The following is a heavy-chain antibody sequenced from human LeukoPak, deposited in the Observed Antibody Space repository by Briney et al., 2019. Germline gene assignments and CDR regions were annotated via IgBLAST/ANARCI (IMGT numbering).Heavy chain of an antibody. D-gene: IGHD2-2*01. J-gene: IGHJ4*02. CDR2: IIPILGIA. CDR1: GGTFSSYA. Sequence: SVKVSCKASGGTFSSYAISWVRQAPGQGLEWMGRIIPILGIANYAQKFQGRVTITADKSTSTAYMELNSLRAEDTAVYYCARASRRLLTRNYQLPYYFDYWGQGTLVTVSS. V-gene: IGHV1-69*04. CDR3: ARASRRLLTRNYQLPYYFDY.